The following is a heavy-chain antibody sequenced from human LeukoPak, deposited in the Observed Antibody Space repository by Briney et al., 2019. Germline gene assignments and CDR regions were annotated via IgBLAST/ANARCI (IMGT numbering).Heavy chain of an antibody. CDR3: ARSLRFLEWLLRDYYYYYGMDV. CDR2: IKQDGSEK. CDR1: GFSFSSYW. Sequence: PGGSLRLSCAASGFSFSSYWMSWVRQAPGKGLEWVANIKQDGSEKYYVDSVKGRFTIFRDNAKNSLYLQMNSLRAEDTAVYYCARSLRFLEWLLRDYYYYYGMDVWGQGTTVTVSS. V-gene: IGHV3-7*03. J-gene: IGHJ6*02. D-gene: IGHD3-3*01.